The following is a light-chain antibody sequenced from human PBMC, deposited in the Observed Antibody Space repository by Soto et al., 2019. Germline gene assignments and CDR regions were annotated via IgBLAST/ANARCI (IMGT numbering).Light chain of an antibody. V-gene: IGLV2-23*01. CDR1: SSDVGSYNL. CDR2: EGS. J-gene: IGLJ2*01. Sequence: QSVLTQPASVSGSPGQSITISCTGTSSDVGSYNLVSWYQQHPGKAPKLMIYEGSKRPSGVSNRFSGSKSGNTASLTISGLQAEDEADYYCAAWDDSLNCPVFGGGTKLTVL. CDR3: AAWDDSLNCPV.